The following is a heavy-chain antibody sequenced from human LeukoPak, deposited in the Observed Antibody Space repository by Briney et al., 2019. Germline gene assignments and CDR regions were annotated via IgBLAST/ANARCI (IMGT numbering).Heavy chain of an antibody. CDR1: GDSVSNNSAA. CDR3: TRAGGPGGYDYSY. V-gene: IGHV6-1*01. D-gene: IGHD5-12*01. J-gene: IGHJ4*02. CDR2: TYYRSKWFN. Sequence: LQTLSLTCAISGDSVSNNSAAWNWIRQSPSRGLEWLGRTYYRSKWFNEYAQSVKSRITINPDTSKNQFSLQLNSVTPEDAAMYYCTRAGGPGGYDYSYWGQGTLVTVSS.